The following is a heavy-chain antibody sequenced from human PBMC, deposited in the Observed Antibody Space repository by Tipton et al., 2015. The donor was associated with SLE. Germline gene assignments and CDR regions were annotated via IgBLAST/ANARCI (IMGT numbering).Heavy chain of an antibody. V-gene: IGHV4-34*01. CDR1: GGSFSGYY. D-gene: IGHD3-3*01. Sequence: TLSLTCAVYGGSFSGYYWSWIRQPPGKGLEWIGEINHSGSTNYNPSLKSRVTISVDTSKNQFSLKLSSVTAADTAVYYCARVGVEWLSYYFDYWGQGTLVTVSS. J-gene: IGHJ4*02. CDR2: INHSGST. CDR3: ARVGVEWLSYYFDY.